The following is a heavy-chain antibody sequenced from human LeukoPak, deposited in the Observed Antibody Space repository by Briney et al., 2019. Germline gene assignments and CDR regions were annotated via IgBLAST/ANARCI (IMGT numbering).Heavy chain of an antibody. CDR3: ARGRPRIYYYYMDV. D-gene: IGHD2-15*01. J-gene: IGHJ6*03. Sequence: SETLSLTCAGYGGSFSGYYWSWIRQPPGKGLEWIGEINHSGSTNYNPSLKSRVTISVDTSKNQFSLKLSSVTAADTAVYYCARGRPRIYYYYMDVWGKGTTVTVSS. CDR2: INHSGST. V-gene: IGHV4-34*01. CDR1: GGSFSGYY.